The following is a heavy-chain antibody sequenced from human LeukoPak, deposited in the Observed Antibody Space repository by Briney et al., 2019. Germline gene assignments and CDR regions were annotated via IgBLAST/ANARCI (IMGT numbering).Heavy chain of an antibody. D-gene: IGHD1-1*01. CDR1: GGTFNTYG. Sequence: SVKVSCKASGGTFNTYGISWVRQAPGQGLEWVGLIISIFGTTTYAQKFQGRATITADESTNTAYMELSSLRSEDTAVYYCARYNRERSYYYGMDVWGQGTTVTVSS. CDR3: ARYNRERSYYYGMDV. J-gene: IGHJ6*02. CDR2: IISIFGTT. V-gene: IGHV1-69*13.